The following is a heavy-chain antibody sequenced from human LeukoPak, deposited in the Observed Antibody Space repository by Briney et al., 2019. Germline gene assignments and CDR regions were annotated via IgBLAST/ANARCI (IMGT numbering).Heavy chain of an antibody. V-gene: IGHV4-38-2*01. CDR3: ARTYYDFWSGHRYYFDY. CDR1: GYSISSGYY. D-gene: IGHD3-3*01. Sequence: SETLSLTCAVSGYSISSGYYWGWIRQPPGKGLEWIGSIYHSGSTYYNPSLKSRVTISVDTSKNQFSLKLSSVTAADTAVYYCARTYYDFWSGHRYYFDYWGQGTLVTVSS. CDR2: IYHSGST. J-gene: IGHJ4*02.